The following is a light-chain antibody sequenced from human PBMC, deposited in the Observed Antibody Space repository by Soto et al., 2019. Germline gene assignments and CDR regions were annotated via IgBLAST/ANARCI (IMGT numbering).Light chain of an antibody. V-gene: IGKV1-39*01. CDR1: QSISSY. J-gene: IGKJ4*01. CDR3: QQSYGSPLT. Sequence: DLQMTQSPSSLSASVGDRVTITCRASQSISSYLNWYQQRPGKAPNNLIYAASRLQSGVPSRFSGSVSGTDFTLTISNLQPEDVATYYCQQSYGSPLTFGGGTKVEIK. CDR2: AAS.